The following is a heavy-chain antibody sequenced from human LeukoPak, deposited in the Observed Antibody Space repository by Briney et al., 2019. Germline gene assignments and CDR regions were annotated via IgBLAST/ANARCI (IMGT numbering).Heavy chain of an antibody. Sequence: RASVKVSCKASGYTFTNYAIHWVRQAPGQRLEWMGWVNAGNGNTKYSQNLQGRVTFTRDTSASTAYMELSNLRSEDTAVYYCAVYTLGRAGPHDFWGQGTLVTVSS. CDR3: AVYTLGRAGPHDF. D-gene: IGHD2/OR15-2a*01. J-gene: IGHJ4*02. CDR2: VNAGNGNT. CDR1: GYTFTNYA. V-gene: IGHV1-3*01.